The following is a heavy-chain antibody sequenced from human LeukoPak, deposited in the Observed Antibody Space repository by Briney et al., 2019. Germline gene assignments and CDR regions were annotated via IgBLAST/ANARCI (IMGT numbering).Heavy chain of an antibody. J-gene: IGHJ5*02. V-gene: IGHV1-69*06. D-gene: IGHD2-2*01. CDR1: GCTFSSYA. Sequence: GASVKVSWKASGCTFSSYAISWVRQAPGQGLEWMGGIIPIFGTANYAQKFQGRVTITADKSTSAAYMELSSLRSDDTAVYYCARHRQGYCSSTSCYTSNWFDPRGAGTLVTVSS. CDR2: IIPIFGTA. CDR3: ARHRQGYCSSTSCYTSNWFDP.